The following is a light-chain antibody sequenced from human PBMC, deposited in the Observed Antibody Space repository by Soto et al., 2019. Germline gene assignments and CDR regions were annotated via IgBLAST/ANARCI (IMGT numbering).Light chain of an antibody. CDR3: QQLNVYPST. CDR2: AAS. Sequence: DIQMTQSPSTLSGSVGDRVTITCRASQSISSYLNWYQQKPGKAPKRLIYAASTLQTGVPSRFSGGGSGTDFTLTITSLQPEDFATYYCQQLNVYPSTFGGGTKVDIK. CDR1: QSISSY. J-gene: IGKJ4*01. V-gene: IGKV1-39*01.